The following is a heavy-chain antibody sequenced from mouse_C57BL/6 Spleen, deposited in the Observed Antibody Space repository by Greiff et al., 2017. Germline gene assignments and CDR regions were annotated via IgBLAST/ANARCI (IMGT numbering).Heavy chain of an antibody. CDR1: GYTFTSSW. CDR2: IYPSDSET. V-gene: IGHV1-61*01. J-gene: IGHJ2*01. D-gene: IGHD1-1*01. CDR3: ARFYYGSSYGY. Sequence: QVQLQQPGAELVRPGSSVKLSCKASGYTFTSSWMDWVKQRPGQGLEWIGNIYPSDSETHYNQKFKDKATLTVDKSSSTAYMQLSSLTSEDSAVYYCARFYYGSSYGYWGQGTTLTVSS.